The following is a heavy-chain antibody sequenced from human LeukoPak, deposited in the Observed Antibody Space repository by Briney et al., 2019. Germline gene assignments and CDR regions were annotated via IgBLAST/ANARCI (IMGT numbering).Heavy chain of an antibody. D-gene: IGHD3-10*01. Sequence: SGTLSLTCAVSGGSISSSNWWSWIRQPPGQGLEWIGYIYYTGNTNYNPSLKSRVTISVDTSKNQFSLKLSSVTAADTAVYYCARAVGGDGSGSLWGPGTLVTVSS. J-gene: IGHJ4*02. V-gene: IGHV4-4*02. CDR1: GGSISSSNW. CDR3: ARAVGGDGSGSL. CDR2: IYYTGNT.